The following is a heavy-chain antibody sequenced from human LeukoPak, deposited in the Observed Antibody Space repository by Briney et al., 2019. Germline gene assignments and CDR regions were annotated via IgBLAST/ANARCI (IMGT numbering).Heavy chain of an antibody. J-gene: IGHJ4*02. CDR1: GVSVSGTNFC. Sequence: PSETLSLTCTVSGVSVSGTNFCWGWVRQPPGKGLEWIGNIYYSGTTSSNPSLNSRVSVSVDTSTNQFSLKMTSVTAADTAVYYCARLTKGRFFDYFFDFWGQGALVTVPS. CDR2: IYYSGTT. CDR3: ARLTKGRFFDYFFDF. V-gene: IGHV4-39*01. D-gene: IGHD3-9*01.